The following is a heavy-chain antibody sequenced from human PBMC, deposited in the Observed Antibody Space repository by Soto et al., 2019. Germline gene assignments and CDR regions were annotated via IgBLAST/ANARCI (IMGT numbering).Heavy chain of an antibody. CDR1: GFSFSSFA. J-gene: IGHJ6*02. CDR3: AKTGGAKIYAISVYGMDV. D-gene: IGHD2-8*01. V-gene: IGHV3-23*01. Sequence: EVQLLESGGGFIHPGGSLRLSCAASGFSFSSFAMNWVRQAPGKGLEWVSIISGSADSTFYADSGKGRFTISRDNSESKLYVQIHSLRAAVTAVYDCAKTGGAKIYAISVYGMDVWGQGTTVTVSS. CDR2: ISGSADST.